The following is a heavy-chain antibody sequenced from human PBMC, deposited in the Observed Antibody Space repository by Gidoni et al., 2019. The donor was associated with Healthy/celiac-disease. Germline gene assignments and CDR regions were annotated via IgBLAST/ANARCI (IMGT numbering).Heavy chain of an antibody. D-gene: IGHD6-13*01. CDR1: GGPISSGGFY. CDR3: ARESTAAGTGY. CDR2: IYYSGST. V-gene: IGHV4-31*03. Sequence: QVQLQESGPVLVKPSQTLSLTCTVPGGPISSGGFYWSWIRQHQGKGLEWIGYIYYSGSTYYNPSLKSRVTISVDTSKNQFSLKLSSVTAADTAVYYCARESTAAGTGYWGQGTLVTVSS. J-gene: IGHJ4*02.